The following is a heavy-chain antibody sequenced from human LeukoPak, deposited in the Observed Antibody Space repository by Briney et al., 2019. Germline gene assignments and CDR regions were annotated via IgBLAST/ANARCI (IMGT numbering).Heavy chain of an antibody. CDR3: ARDGLVAVAGPNYYYYYGMDV. D-gene: IGHD6-19*01. CDR1: GFTFSSYW. CDR2: IKQDGSDK. Sequence: GGSLRLSCAASGFTFSSYWMSWVRQAPGKGLEWVANIKQDGSDKYYVDSVKGRFTISRDNAKNSLYLQMNSLRAEDTAVYYCARDGLVAVAGPNYYYYYGMDVWGQGTTVTVSS. J-gene: IGHJ6*02. V-gene: IGHV3-7*04.